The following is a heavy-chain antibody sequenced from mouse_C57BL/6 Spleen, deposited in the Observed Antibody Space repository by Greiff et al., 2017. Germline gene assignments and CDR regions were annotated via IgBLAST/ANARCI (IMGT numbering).Heavy chain of an antibody. J-gene: IGHJ2*01. D-gene: IGHD1-1*01. Sequence: QVQLKQSGAELVRPGSSVKLSCKASGYTFTSYWMDWVKQRPGQGLEWIGNIYPSDSETHYNQKFKDKATLTVDKSSSTAYMQLSSLTSEDSAVYYCARGGDYYGSSYYFDYWGQGTTLTVSS. CDR3: ARGGDYYGSSYYFDY. V-gene: IGHV1-61*01. CDR2: IYPSDSET. CDR1: GYTFTSYW.